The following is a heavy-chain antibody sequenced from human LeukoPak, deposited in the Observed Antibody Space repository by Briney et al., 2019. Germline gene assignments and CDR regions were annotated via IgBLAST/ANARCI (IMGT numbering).Heavy chain of an antibody. CDR3: AKVSRYCTNGVCYKDY. Sequence: GGSLRLSWAASGFTFSSYAMSWVRQAPGKGLEWVSAISGSGGSTYYADSVKGRFTISRDNSKNTLYLQMNSLRAEDTAVYYCAKVSRYCTNGVCYKDYWGQGTLVTVSS. CDR2: ISGSGGST. V-gene: IGHV3-23*01. J-gene: IGHJ4*02. CDR1: GFTFSSYA. D-gene: IGHD2-8*01.